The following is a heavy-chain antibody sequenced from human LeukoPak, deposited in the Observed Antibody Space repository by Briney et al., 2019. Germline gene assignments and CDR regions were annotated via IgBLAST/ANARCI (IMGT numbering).Heavy chain of an antibody. CDR1: GYSISSGYY. D-gene: IGHD1-26*01. V-gene: IGHV4-38-2*01. Sequence: SETLSLTCAVSGYSISSGYYWGWIRQPPGKGLEWIGSIYHSGSTYYNPSLKSRVTISVDTSKNQFSLQLSSVTAADTAVYYCASGSYYFDYWGQGTLVTVSS. CDR3: ASGSYYFDY. J-gene: IGHJ4*02. CDR2: IYHSGST.